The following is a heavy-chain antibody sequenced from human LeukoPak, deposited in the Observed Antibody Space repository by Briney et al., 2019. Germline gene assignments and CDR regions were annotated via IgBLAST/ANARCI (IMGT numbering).Heavy chain of an antibody. CDR1: GFIVSSNY. CDR3: ARTHTIFGILTYFDY. CDR2: IYGGGTT. Sequence: GGSLRLSCAASGFIVSSNYLSWVRQAPGKGLEWVSVIYGGGTTYYSDSVKGRFTISRDNSKNTLYLQMTSLRAADTAVYYCARTHTIFGILTYFDYWGQGTLVTVSS. J-gene: IGHJ4*02. V-gene: IGHV3-66*02. D-gene: IGHD3-3*01.